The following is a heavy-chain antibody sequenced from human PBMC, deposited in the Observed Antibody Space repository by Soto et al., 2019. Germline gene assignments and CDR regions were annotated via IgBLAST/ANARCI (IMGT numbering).Heavy chain of an antibody. CDR1: GFTFSSYG. CDR3: AKDWRIGSSGWYIGSYYFDY. D-gene: IGHD6-19*01. CDR2: ISYDGSNK. V-gene: IGHV3-30*18. J-gene: IGHJ4*02. Sequence: SGGSLRLSCAASGFTFSSYGMHWVRQAPGKGLEWVAVISYDGSNKYYADSVKGRFTISRDNSKNTLYLQMNSLRAEDTAVYYCAKDWRIGSSGWYIGSYYFDYWGQGTLVTVSS.